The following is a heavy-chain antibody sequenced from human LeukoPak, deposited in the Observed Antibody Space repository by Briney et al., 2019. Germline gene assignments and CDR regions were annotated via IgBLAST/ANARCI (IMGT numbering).Heavy chain of an antibody. Sequence: SETLSLTCAVYGGPFSGYYWSWIRQPPGKGLEWIGEINHSGSTNYNPSLKSRVTISVDTSKNQFSLKLSSVTAADTAVYYCARGGYYGGNSAAFDIWGQGTMVSVSS. CDR2: INHSGST. D-gene: IGHD4-23*01. J-gene: IGHJ3*02. V-gene: IGHV4-34*01. CDR3: ARGGYYGGNSAAFDI. CDR1: GGPFSGYY.